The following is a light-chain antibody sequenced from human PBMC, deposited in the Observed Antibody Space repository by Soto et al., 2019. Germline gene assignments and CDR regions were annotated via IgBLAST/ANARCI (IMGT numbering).Light chain of an antibody. CDR1: QSVSSN. CDR2: DAS. V-gene: IGKV3-20*01. J-gene: IGKJ4*01. Sequence: EILMTQSPATLSLSPVERATLSCMASQSVSSNLAWYQQKPGQAPRLLIYDASSRATGIPDRFSGGGSGTDFTLTISRLEPEDFAVYYCQQFSSYPLTFGGGTKVDIK. CDR3: QQFSSYPLT.